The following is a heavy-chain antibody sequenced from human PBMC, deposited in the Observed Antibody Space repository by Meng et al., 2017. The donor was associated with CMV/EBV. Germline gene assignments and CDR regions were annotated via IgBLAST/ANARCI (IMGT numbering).Heavy chain of an antibody. CDR3: ARALVVETNPRNYYYYGMDV. D-gene: IGHD2-21*01. Sequence: GESLKISCAASGFTFSSYEMNWVRQAPGKGLEWVSYISSSGSTIYYADSVKGRFTISRDNAKNSLYLQMNSLGAEDTAVYYCARALVVETNPRNYYYYGMDVWGQGTTVTVSS. V-gene: IGHV3-48*03. J-gene: IGHJ6*02. CDR2: ISSSGSTI. CDR1: GFTFSSYE.